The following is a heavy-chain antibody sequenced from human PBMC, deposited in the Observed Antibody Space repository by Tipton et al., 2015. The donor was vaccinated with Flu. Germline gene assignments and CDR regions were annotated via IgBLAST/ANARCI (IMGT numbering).Heavy chain of an antibody. D-gene: IGHD3-10*01. CDR3: ARHVDRSWMLEF. Sequence: LRLSCTVSGGSISSSSYYWGWIRQPPGKGLEWIGNIQYSGHTNYNPSLKSRVTIAVDTSKNQFSLQLSSVAAADTAVYYCARHVDRSWMLEFWGQGTLVTVSS. CDR1: GGSISSSSYY. V-gene: IGHV4-39*07. CDR2: IQYSGHT. J-gene: IGHJ4*02.